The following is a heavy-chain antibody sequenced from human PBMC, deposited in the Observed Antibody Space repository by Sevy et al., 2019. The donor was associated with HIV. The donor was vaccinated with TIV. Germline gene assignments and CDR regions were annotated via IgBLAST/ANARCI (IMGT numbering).Heavy chain of an antibody. Sequence: SETLSLTCTVSGGSISSYYWSWIRQPAGKGLEWIGRIYTSGSTNYNPALKSRVTMTVDTSKNQFSLKLGSVTAADTAVYYCAREEEIFGVVIIGYWGQGTLVTVSS. CDR3: AREEEIFGVVIIGY. CDR1: GGSISSYY. J-gene: IGHJ4*02. D-gene: IGHD3-3*01. V-gene: IGHV4-4*07. CDR2: IYTSGST.